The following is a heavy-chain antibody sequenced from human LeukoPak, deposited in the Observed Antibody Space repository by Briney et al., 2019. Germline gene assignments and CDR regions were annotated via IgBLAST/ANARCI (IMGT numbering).Heavy chain of an antibody. CDR2: IIPIFGTA. CDR1: GGTFTSYA. V-gene: IGHV1-69*13. D-gene: IGHD3-22*01. Sequence: GASVKVSCKASGGTFTSYAISWVRQAPGQELEWRGGIIPIFGTANYAHKFQGRVTITADESTTTAYMEISSLTSEDPAVYYCARPHYYASSGPPSGDYWGQGTLVTVSS. CDR3: ARPHYYASSGPPSGDY. J-gene: IGHJ4*02.